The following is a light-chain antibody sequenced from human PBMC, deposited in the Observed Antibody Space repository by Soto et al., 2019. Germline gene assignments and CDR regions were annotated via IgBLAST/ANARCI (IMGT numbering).Light chain of an antibody. CDR1: QTISTY. Sequence: DIQMTQSPSSLSASVGDRVTITCRASQTISTYLNWYQQKPGKGPKLLIYGASSLQSGVPSRFSGSGSGTDFTLTISSLQLEDFATYFCQQSYSSPLYTFGQGTKLEI. V-gene: IGKV1-39*01. CDR2: GAS. J-gene: IGKJ2*01. CDR3: QQSYSSPLYT.